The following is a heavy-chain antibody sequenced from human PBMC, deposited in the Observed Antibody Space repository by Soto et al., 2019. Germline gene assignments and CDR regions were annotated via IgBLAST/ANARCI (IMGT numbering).Heavy chain of an antibody. CDR1: GGSISSGGYY. Sequence: SETLSLTCTVSGGSISSGGYYWSWIRQHPEKGLEWIGYIYYSGSTNYNPSLKSRVTISVDTSKNQFSLKLSSVTAADTAVYYCARRDSSSSIGYYYMDVWGKGTTVTVSS. D-gene: IGHD6-6*01. V-gene: IGHV4-61*08. CDR3: ARRDSSSSIGYYYMDV. CDR2: IYYSGST. J-gene: IGHJ6*03.